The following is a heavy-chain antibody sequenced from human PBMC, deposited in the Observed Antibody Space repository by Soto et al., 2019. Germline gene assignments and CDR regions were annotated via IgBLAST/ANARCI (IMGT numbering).Heavy chain of an antibody. Sequence: ASVKVSCKTSGYTFSRNAVTWVRQAPGQGLEWMGWISAYNYNTNYAQRFQGRVLMTADTSTSTAYMELRNLRFDDTAMYYCAKDGSARGGDYWGQGTLVTVSS. D-gene: IGHD2-15*01. V-gene: IGHV1-18*01. CDR1: GYTFSRNA. J-gene: IGHJ4*02. CDR2: ISAYNYNT. CDR3: AKDGSARGGDY.